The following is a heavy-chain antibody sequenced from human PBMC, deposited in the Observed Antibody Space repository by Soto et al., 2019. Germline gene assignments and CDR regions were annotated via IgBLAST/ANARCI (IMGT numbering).Heavy chain of an antibody. J-gene: IGHJ6*02. Sequence: SVKVSCKASGGTFSSYAISWVRQAPGQGLEWMGGIIPIFGTANYAQKFQGRVTITADESTSTAYMELSSLRSGDTAVYYCATTYSSSWYYYGMDVWGQGTTVTVSS. CDR1: GGTFSSYA. D-gene: IGHD6-13*01. CDR3: ATTYSSSWYYYGMDV. CDR2: IIPIFGTA. V-gene: IGHV1-69*13.